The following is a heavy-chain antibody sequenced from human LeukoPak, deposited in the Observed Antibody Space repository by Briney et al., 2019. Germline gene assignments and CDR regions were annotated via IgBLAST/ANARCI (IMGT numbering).Heavy chain of an antibody. CDR3: AKRGVVIRVILVGFHKEAYYFDS. CDR2: MSASGAST. D-gene: IGHD3-22*01. V-gene: IGHV3-23*01. J-gene: IGHJ4*02. Sequence: GGSLRLSCAVSGITLSNYGMSSVRQAPGKGLKWFAGMSASGASTNYADSVKGRFTISRDNAKHTLYLQMNSLRAEDTAVYFCAKRGVVIRVILVGFHKEAYYFDSWGQGALVTVSS. CDR1: GITLSNYG.